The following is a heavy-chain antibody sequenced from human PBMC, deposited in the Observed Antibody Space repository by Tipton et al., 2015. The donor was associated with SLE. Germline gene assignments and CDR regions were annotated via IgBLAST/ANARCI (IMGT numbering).Heavy chain of an antibody. CDR1: GDSISTFY. V-gene: IGHV4-4*07. Sequence: TLSLTCTIAGDSISTFYWSWIRQSAGKGLEWIGRIYSSGRTNYNPSLKRRVTMSVDTSRSQFSLKLSSVTAADTAVYYCAKGSGWYKDWGQGTLVTVSS. J-gene: IGHJ4*02. D-gene: IGHD6-19*01. CDR2: IYSSGRT. CDR3: AKGSGWYKD.